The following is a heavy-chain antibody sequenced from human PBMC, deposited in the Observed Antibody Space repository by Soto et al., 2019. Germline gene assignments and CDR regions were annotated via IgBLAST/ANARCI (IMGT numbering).Heavy chain of an antibody. D-gene: IGHD3-3*01. V-gene: IGHV4-30-4*01. Sequence: SETLSLTCTVSGGSISSGDYYWSWIRQPPGKGLEWIGYIYYSGSTYYNPSLKSRVTISVDTSKNQFSLKLSSVTAADTAVYYCARDRRIFGVVIPNYYYYGMDVWGQGTTVTVSS. J-gene: IGHJ6*02. CDR3: ARDRRIFGVVIPNYYYYGMDV. CDR2: IYYSGST. CDR1: GGSISSGDYY.